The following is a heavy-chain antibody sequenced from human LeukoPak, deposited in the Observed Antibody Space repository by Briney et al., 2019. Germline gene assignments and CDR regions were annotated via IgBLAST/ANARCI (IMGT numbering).Heavy chain of an antibody. CDR2: IFYSGST. Sequence: SETLSLTCTVSGGSISNYYWSWIRQPPGKGLEWIGYIFYSGSTNYNPSLKSRVTISVDTSRNQFYVKMSSVTAADTAVYYCARGGSSGYGPFDYWGQGTLVTVSS. CDR3: ARGGSSGYGPFDY. D-gene: IGHD5-12*01. CDR1: GGSISNYY. V-gene: IGHV4-59*01. J-gene: IGHJ4*02.